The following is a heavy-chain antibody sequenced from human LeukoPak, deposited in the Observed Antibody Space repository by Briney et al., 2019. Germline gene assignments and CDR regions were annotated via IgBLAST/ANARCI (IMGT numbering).Heavy chain of an antibody. J-gene: IGHJ4*02. V-gene: IGHV4-59*08. Sequence: SETLSLTCTVSGGSISSYYWIWIRQPPGKGLEWIGYIYYSGSTNYNPSLKSRVTISVDTSKNQFSLKLSSVTAADTAVYYCATLELGFGSYYFDYWGQGTLVTVSS. D-gene: IGHD7-27*01. CDR2: IYYSGST. CDR3: ATLELGFGSYYFDY. CDR1: GGSISSYY.